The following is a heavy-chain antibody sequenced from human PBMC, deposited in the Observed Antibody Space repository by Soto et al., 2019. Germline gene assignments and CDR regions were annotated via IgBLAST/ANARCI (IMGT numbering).Heavy chain of an antibody. CDR2: IYASGAT. CDR3: ARSHSFDGSIYHYYFDF. D-gene: IGHD3-10*01. CDR1: GGSISTYY. J-gene: IGHJ4*02. V-gene: IGHV4-59*01. Sequence: SETLSLTCTVSGGSISTYYWSWIRQPPGGTLEWIGYIYASGATTYNPSPESRVTMSVDMPNNEFSLELTSLTAADTAVYYCARSHSFDGSIYHYYFDFWGQGTLVTVSS.